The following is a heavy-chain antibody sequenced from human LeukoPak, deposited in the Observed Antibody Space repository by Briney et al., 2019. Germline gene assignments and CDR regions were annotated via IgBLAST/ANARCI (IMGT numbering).Heavy chain of an antibody. D-gene: IGHD3-3*01. CDR3: AKLMGYYDFWSGYSFDY. V-gene: IGHV4-38-2*01. CDR2: IYHSGST. J-gene: IGHJ4*02. CDR1: GYSISSGYY. Sequence: SETLSLTCAVYGYSISSGYYWGWIRQPPGKGLEWIGSIYHSGSTYYNPSLKSRVTISVDTSKNQFSLKLSSVTAADTAVYYCAKLMGYYDFWSGYSFDYWGQGTLVTVSS.